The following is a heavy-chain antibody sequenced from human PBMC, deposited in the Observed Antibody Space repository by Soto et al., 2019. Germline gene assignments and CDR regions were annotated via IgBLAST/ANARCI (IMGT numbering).Heavy chain of an antibody. CDR2: IIPIFGTA. V-gene: IGHV1-69*13. Sequence: SVKVSCKASGGTFSSYAISWVRQAPGQGLEWMGGIIPIFGTANYAQKFQGRVTITADESTSTAYMELSSLRSEDTAVYYCASLPRALTVVIDYWGQGTLVTVSS. CDR1: GGTFSSYA. J-gene: IGHJ4*02. D-gene: IGHD2-21*01. CDR3: ASLPRALTVVIDY.